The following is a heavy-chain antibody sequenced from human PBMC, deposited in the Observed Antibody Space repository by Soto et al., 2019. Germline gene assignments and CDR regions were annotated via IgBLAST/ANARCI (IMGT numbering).Heavy chain of an antibody. V-gene: IGHV3-30*18. D-gene: IGHD3-9*01. Sequence: QVQLVESGGGVVQPGRSLRLSCAASGFNFRSYGMHWVRQAPGMGLEWVAVISYDGSAKWYVDSVKGRFTISRDTSKNSRYLRMISLRAEDTAVYYCAKDEGAEGDNLTGYPLFDYRGQGILVTVS. J-gene: IGHJ4*02. CDR2: ISYDGSAK. CDR1: GFNFRSYG. CDR3: AKDEGAEGDNLTGYPLFDY.